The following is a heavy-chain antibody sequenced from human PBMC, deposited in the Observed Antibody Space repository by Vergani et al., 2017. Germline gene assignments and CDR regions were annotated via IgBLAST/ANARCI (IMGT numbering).Heavy chain of an antibody. J-gene: IGHJ5*02. Sequence: QVQLQESGPGLVKPSQTLSLTCTVSGGSISSGGYYWSWIRQHPGKGLEWIGYIYYSGSTYYNPSLKSRVTISEDTSKNQFSLKLSSVTAADTAVYYCARGYGYYYDSSGYPPPGGWFDPWGQGTLVTVSS. CDR3: ARGYGYYYDSSGYPPPGGWFDP. D-gene: IGHD3-22*01. V-gene: IGHV4-31*03. CDR2: IYYSGST. CDR1: GGSISSGGYY.